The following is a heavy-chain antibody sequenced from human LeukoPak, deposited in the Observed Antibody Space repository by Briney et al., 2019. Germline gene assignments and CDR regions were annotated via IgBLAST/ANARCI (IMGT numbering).Heavy chain of an antibody. CDR3: ARASGFLEWLLQNNWFDP. Sequence: PSQTLSLTCTVSGGSISSGGYYWSWIRQHPGKGLEWIGYIYYSGSTYNNPSLKSRVTISVDTSKNQFSLKLSSVTAADTAVYYCARASGFLEWLLQNNWFDPWGQGTLVTVSS. CDR1: GGSISSGGYY. J-gene: IGHJ5*02. D-gene: IGHD3-3*01. CDR2: IYYSGST. V-gene: IGHV4-31*03.